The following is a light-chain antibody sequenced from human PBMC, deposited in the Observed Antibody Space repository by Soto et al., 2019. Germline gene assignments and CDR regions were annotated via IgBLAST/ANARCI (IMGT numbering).Light chain of an antibody. CDR2: GSY. J-gene: IGKJ5*01. V-gene: IGKV3-20*01. CDR3: QQYGSLPVT. CDR1: QSVSSSY. Sequence: EIGLTQSPATLSVSPGERATLSCRASQSVSSSYLAWYHQRPGQAPRLLIYGSYSRATGIPDRFSGGGSGKDFTLAISRLEPEDFAVYYCQQYGSLPVTFGQGTRLEIK.